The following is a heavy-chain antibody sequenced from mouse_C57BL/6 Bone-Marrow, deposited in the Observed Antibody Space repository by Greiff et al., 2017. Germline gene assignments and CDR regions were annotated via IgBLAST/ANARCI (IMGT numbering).Heavy chain of an antibody. CDR2: IYPRDGST. CDR3: ARRGYYYGSSYAMDY. D-gene: IGHD1-1*01. Sequence: VMLVESGPELVKPGASVKLSCKASGYTFTSYDINWVKQRPGQGLEWIGWIYPRDGSTKYNEKFKGKATLTVDTSSSTAYMELHSLTSEDSAVYCCARRGYYYGSSYAMDYWGQGTSVTVSS. CDR1: GYTFTSYD. V-gene: IGHV1-85*01. J-gene: IGHJ4*01.